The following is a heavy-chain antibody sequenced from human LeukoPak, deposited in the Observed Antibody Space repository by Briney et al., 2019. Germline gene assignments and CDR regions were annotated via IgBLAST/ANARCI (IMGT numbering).Heavy chain of an antibody. Sequence: GGSLRLSCAASGFTFDDYAMHWVRQAPGKGLEWVSGISWNSDSIGYADSVKGRFTISRDNAKNSLYLQMNSLRAEDTALYYCAKGYYYDSSGYIDYWGQGTLVTVSS. D-gene: IGHD3-22*01. V-gene: IGHV3-9*01. CDR2: ISWNSDSI. CDR1: GFTFDDYA. J-gene: IGHJ4*02. CDR3: AKGYYYDSSGYIDY.